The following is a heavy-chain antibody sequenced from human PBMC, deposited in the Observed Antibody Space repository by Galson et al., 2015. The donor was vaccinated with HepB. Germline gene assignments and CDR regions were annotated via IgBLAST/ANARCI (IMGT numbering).Heavy chain of an antibody. CDR3: ARDPLYYDFWSGYFGDYYYYYMDV. V-gene: IGHV3-33*01. CDR1: GFTFSSYG. J-gene: IGHJ6*03. D-gene: IGHD3-3*01. Sequence: SLRLSCAASGFTFSSYGMHWVRQAPGKGLEWVAVIWYDGSNKYYADSVKGRFTISRDNSKNTLYLQMNSLRAEDTAVYYCARDPLYYDFWSGYFGDYYYYYMDVWGKGTTVTVSS. CDR2: IWYDGSNK.